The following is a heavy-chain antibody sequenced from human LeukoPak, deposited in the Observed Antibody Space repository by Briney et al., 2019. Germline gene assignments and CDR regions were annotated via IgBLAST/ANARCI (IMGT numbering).Heavy chain of an antibody. CDR3: ARARARGYSYGFGIYYFDY. D-gene: IGHD5-18*01. Sequence: SETLSLTCAVYGGSFSGYYWSWLRQPPGKGLEWIGEVNHSGSTNYNPSLKSRVTISVDTSKNQFSLKLSSVTAADTAVYYCARARARGYSYGFGIYYFDYWGQGTLVTVSS. CDR2: VNHSGST. J-gene: IGHJ4*02. V-gene: IGHV4-34*01. CDR1: GGSFSGYY.